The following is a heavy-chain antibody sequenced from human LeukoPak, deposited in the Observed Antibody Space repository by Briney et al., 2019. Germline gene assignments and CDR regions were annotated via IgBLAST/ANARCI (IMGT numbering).Heavy chain of an antibody. V-gene: IGHV3-23*01. D-gene: IGHD6-19*01. CDR1: GFTFSNYP. J-gene: IGHJ4*02. CDR3: AKMVHTEQWLVPFDY. Sequence: GGSLRLSCAASGFTFSNYPMMWIRQAPGKGLEWVSGISGIGDNTKYADSVKGRFTISRDNSKNTLYLQMNSLRAEDTAVYYCAKMVHTEQWLVPFDYWGQGTLVTVSS. CDR2: ISGIGDNT.